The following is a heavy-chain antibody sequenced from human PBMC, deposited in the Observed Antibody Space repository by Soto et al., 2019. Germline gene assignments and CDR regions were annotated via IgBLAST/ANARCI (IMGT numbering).Heavy chain of an antibody. D-gene: IGHD6-13*01. V-gene: IGHV1-69*12. CDR1: GGTFSSYA. Sequence: QVQLVQSGAEVKKPGSSVKVSCKASGGTFSSYAISWVRQAPGQGLEWMGGIIPIFGTANYAQKFQGRVTITADESTSTAYMELSSLRSEDTAVYYCARGLAAAGNGYYDGMDVWGQGTTVTVSS. CDR3: ARGLAAAGNGYYDGMDV. J-gene: IGHJ6*02. CDR2: IIPIFGTA.